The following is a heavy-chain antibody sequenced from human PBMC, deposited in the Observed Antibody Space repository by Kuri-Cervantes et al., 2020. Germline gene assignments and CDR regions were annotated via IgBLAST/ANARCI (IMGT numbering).Heavy chain of an antibody. CDR1: GYTFTYRY. CDR3: ARSNHLYCGGDCYSDY. J-gene: IGHJ4*02. V-gene: IGHV1-45*02. Sequence: SVKVSCKASGYTFTYRYLHWVRQAPGQALEWMGWITPFNGNTNYAQKFQDRVTITRDRSMSTAYMELSSLRSDDTAVYYCARSNHLYCGGDCYSDYWGQGTLVTVSS. CDR2: ITPFNGNT. D-gene: IGHD2-21*01.